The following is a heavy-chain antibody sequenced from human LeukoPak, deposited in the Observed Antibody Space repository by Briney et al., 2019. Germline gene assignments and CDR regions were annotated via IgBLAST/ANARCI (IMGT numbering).Heavy chain of an antibody. D-gene: IGHD3-16*02. CDR2: INWNGGST. V-gene: IGHV3-20*04. CDR1: GFTFDDYG. Sequence: GGSLRLSCAASGFTFDDYGMSWVRQAPGKGLEWVSGINWNGGSTVYADSVKGRFTISRDNAKNSLYLQMNSLRAEDTALYYCARANGLLWGSYRYPFDYWGQGTLVTVSS. J-gene: IGHJ4*02. CDR3: ARANGLLWGSYRYPFDY.